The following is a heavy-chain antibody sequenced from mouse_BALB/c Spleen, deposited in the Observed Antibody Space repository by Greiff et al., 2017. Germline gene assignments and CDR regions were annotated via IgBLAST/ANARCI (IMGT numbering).Heavy chain of an antibody. V-gene: IGHV14-1*02. CDR1: GFNIKDYY. D-gene: IGHD2-1*01. J-gene: IGHJ3*01. Sequence: VQLKQSGAELVRPGALVKLSCKASGFNIKDYYMHWVKQRPEQGLEWIGWIDPENGNTIYDPKFQGKASITADTSSNTAYLQLSSLTSEDTAVYYCARGGGNYLAYWGQGTLVTVSA. CDR2: IDPENGNT. CDR3: ARGGGNYLAY.